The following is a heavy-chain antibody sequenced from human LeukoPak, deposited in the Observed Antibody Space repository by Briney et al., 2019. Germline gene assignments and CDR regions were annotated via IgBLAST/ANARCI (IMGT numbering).Heavy chain of an antibody. CDR2: IYHSGST. CDR1: GDSISTTSYY. J-gene: IGHJ3*02. CDR3: ARDRPYCGGDCYSYAFDI. D-gene: IGHD2-21*02. V-gene: IGHV4-39*07. Sequence: PSETLSLTCTVSGDSISTTSYYWGWIRQSPGKGLEWIASIYHSGSTYYNPSLKSRVTISVDTSKNQFSLKLSSVTAADTAVYYCARDRPYCGGDCYSYAFDIWGQGTMVTVSS.